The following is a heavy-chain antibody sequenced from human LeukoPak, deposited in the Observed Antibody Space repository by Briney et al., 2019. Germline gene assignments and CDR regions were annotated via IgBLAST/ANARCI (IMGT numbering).Heavy chain of an antibody. Sequence: GGSLRLSCAASGFTFSDYYMSWVRQAPGKGLEWVSAISNNGGYTYYADSVQGRFTISRDNSKSTLCLQMNSLRAEDTAVYYCVKQLGYCSDGSCYFPYWGQGTLVTVSS. V-gene: IGHV3-23*01. CDR3: VKQLGYCSDGSCYFPY. CDR2: ISNNGGYT. J-gene: IGHJ4*02. D-gene: IGHD2-15*01. CDR1: GFTFSDYY.